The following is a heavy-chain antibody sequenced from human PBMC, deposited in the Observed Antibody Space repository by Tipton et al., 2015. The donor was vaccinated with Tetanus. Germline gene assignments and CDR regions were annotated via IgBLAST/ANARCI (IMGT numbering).Heavy chain of an antibody. CDR2: MNPNSGNK. D-gene: IGHD3-10*01. CDR3: AGGTGSTPGGYYYYGMGV. Sequence: QLVQSGAEAKKPGVSVKVSCKASGYTFTRYDINWVRQATGQGLGWMGWMNPNSGNKGYAQKFQGRVTMTRNTSRSTAYMGLSSLRSEDTAVYYCAGGTGSTPGGYYYYGMGVWGQGTTVTVSS. V-gene: IGHV1-8*01. CDR1: GYTFTRYD. J-gene: IGHJ6*02.